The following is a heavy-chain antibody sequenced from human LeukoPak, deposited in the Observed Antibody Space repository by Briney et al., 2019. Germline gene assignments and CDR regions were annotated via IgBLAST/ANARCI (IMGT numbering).Heavy chain of an antibody. CDR1: GFTFNSYD. CDR2: IRSDGDNK. V-gene: IGHV3-30*02. J-gene: IGHJ4*02. CDR3: AKSWSTVTAFDY. Sequence: GGSLRLSCAASGFTFNSYDMHWVRQAPGKGLEWVTFIRSDGDNKYYADSVKGRFTISRDNSKNTQYLQMNSLRAEDTAVYYCAKSWSTVTAFDYWGQGTLVTVSS. D-gene: IGHD4-17*01.